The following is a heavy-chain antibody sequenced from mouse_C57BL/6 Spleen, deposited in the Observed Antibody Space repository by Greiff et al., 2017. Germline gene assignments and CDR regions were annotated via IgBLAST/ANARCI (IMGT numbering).Heavy chain of an antibody. J-gene: IGHJ4*01. D-gene: IGHD2-4*01. CDR3: ARRCYYDYGGGAMDY. V-gene: IGHV1-63*01. CDR1: GYTFTNYW. Sequence: QVQLQQSGAELVRPGTSVKMSCKASGYTFTNYWIGWAKQRPGNGLEWIGDIYPGGGSTNYNEKFKGKATLTADKSSSTAYMQFSSLTSEDSAIYYCARRCYYDYGGGAMDYWGQGTSVTVSS. CDR2: IYPGGGST.